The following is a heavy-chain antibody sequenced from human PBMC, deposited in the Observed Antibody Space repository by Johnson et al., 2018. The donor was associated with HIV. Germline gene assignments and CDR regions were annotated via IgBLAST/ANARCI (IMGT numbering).Heavy chain of an antibody. D-gene: IGHD3-9*01. J-gene: IGHJ3*02. Sequence: VQLVESGGGLVQPGGSLRLSCAASGFTVSRNYMSWVRQAHGKGLAWVSVIYSGGSTHYADSVKGRVTISRDNSKNTVYLQINSLRAEDTAVYYCARGYILTGYSGVFDMWGQGTMVTVSS. CDR1: GFTVSRNY. CDR3: ARGYILTGYSGVFDM. CDR2: IYSGGST. V-gene: IGHV3-66*01.